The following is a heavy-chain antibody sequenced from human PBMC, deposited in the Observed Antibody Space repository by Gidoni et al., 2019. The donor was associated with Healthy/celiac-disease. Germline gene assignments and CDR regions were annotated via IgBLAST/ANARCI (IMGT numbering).Heavy chain of an antibody. Sequence: HVQLQESGPGLVKPSPTLSLTCTVPGGSISSGDYSWSWIRQPPGKGLEWIGYIYYSGSTHYNPSLKSRMTISVHTSKNQFSLKLSSVTAADTAVYFCARVDTAMVYFDYWGQGTLVTVSS. J-gene: IGHJ4*02. CDR3: ARVDTAMVYFDY. V-gene: IGHV4-30-4*01. D-gene: IGHD5-18*01. CDR2: IYYSGST. CDR1: GGSISSGDYS.